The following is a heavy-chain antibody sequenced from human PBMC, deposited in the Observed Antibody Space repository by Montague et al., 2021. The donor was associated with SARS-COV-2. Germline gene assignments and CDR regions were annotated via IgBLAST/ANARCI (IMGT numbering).Heavy chain of an antibody. D-gene: IGHD3-9*01. J-gene: IGHJ4*02. CDR2: ISYDGSNK. CDR1: GFTFSSYA. CDR3: ARDPEYDILTGYSFDY. Sequence: SLRFSCAASGFTFSSYAMHWVRQAPGKGLEWVAVISYDGSNKYYADSVKGRFTISRDNSKNTLYLQMNSLRAEDTAVYYCARDPEYDILTGYSFDYWGQGTLVTVSS. V-gene: IGHV3-30-3*01.